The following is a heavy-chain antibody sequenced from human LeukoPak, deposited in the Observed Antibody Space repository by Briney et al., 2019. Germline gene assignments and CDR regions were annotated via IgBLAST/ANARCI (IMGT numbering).Heavy chain of an antibody. CDR3: ARLPSY. J-gene: IGHJ4*02. CDR1: GFTLTYYA. V-gene: IGHV3-30*01. CDR2: TSYDGNKK. Sequence: PGRSLRLSCAASGFTLTYYAMHWVRQAPGKGLEWVAVTSYDGNKKYYADSVKGRFTISRDNSKNTLYLQMNSLRPEDTAVYYCARLPSYWGQGILVTVSS.